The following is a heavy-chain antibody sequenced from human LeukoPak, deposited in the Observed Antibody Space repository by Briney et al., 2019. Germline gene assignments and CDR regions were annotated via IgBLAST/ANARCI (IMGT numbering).Heavy chain of an antibody. CDR3: ASDYFLDY. D-gene: IGHD6-25*01. CDR2: ISDSGART. V-gene: IGHV3-23*01. CDR1: GFTFSSYA. Sequence: GGSLRLSCAASGFTFSSYAMTWVRQAPGKGLEWVSTISDSGARTNYADSAKGRFTITRDNSMNTLYLQTNSLRADDTAVYYCASDYFLDYWGQGTLVTVSS. J-gene: IGHJ4*02.